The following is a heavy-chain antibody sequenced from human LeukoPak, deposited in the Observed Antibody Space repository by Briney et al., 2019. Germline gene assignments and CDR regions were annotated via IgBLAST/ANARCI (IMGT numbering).Heavy chain of an antibody. Sequence: SETLSLTCTVSGGSISSSSYYWGWIRQPPGKGLEWLGSIYYSGSTYYNPSLKSRVTISVDTSKNPFSLKLSSVTAADTAVYYCARKVRFLEWSLFDPWGQGTLVTVSS. J-gene: IGHJ5*02. D-gene: IGHD3-3*01. V-gene: IGHV4-39*01. CDR1: GGSISSSSYY. CDR3: ARKVRFLEWSLFDP. CDR2: IYYSGST.